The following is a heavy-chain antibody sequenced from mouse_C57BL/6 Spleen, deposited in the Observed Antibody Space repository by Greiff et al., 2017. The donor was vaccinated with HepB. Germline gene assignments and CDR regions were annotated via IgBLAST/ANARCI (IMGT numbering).Heavy chain of an antibody. Sequence: EVQLQQSGPGLVKPSQSLSLTCSVTGYSITSGYYWNWIRQFPGNKLEWMGYISYDGSNNYNPSLKNRISITRDTSKNQFFLKLNSVTTEDTATYYCARGEYSNLFAYWGQGTLVTVSA. D-gene: IGHD2-5*01. CDR1: GYSITSGYY. J-gene: IGHJ3*01. CDR3: ARGEYSNLFAY. V-gene: IGHV3-6*01. CDR2: ISYDGSN.